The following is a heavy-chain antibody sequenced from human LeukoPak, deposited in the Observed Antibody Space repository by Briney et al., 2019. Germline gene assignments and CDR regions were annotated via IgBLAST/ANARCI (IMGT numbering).Heavy chain of an antibody. CDR3: AGLRFLEWLETYYYGMDV. J-gene: IGHJ6*02. V-gene: IGHV4-59*01. CDR1: GGSISSYY. Sequence: SETLSLTCTVSGGSISSYYWSWIRQPPGNGLEWIGYIYYSGSTNYNPSLKSRVTISVDTSKNQFSLKLSSVTAADTAVYYCAGLRFLEWLETYYYGMDVWGQGTTVTVSS. CDR2: IYYSGST. D-gene: IGHD3-3*01.